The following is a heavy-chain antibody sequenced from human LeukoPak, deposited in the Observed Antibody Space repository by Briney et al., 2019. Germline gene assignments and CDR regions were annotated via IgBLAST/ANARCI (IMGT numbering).Heavy chain of an antibody. Sequence: PSETLSLTCTVSGGSISSGGYYWSWIRQHPGKGLEWIGYIYYSGSTYYNPSLKSRVTISVDTSKNQFSLKLSSVTAADTAVYYCARKDYYDTSGSPSPFDYWGQGTLATVSS. J-gene: IGHJ4*02. V-gene: IGHV4-31*03. CDR1: GGSISSGGYY. D-gene: IGHD3-22*01. CDR2: IYYSGST. CDR3: ARKDYYDTSGSPSPFDY.